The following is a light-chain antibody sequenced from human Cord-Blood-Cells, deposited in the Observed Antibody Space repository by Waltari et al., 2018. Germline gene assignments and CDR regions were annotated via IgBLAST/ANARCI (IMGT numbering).Light chain of an antibody. J-gene: IGKJ4*01. CDR2: AAS. Sequence: DIQMTQSPSSLSASVGDRVTITCRASQGISNYLAWYQQQPGKVPKLLIYAASTLQSGVPSRFSGSGSGTDFTLTISSLQPEDVATYYCQKYNSEVTFGGGTKVEIK. V-gene: IGKV1-27*01. CDR1: QGISNY. CDR3: QKYNSEVT.